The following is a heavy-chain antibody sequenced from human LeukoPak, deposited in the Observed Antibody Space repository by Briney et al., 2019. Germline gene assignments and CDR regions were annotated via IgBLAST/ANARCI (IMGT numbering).Heavy chain of an antibody. D-gene: IGHD3-22*01. V-gene: IGHV3-15*01. CDR3: TTGRHYDSSGYYQVYQY. Sequence: GGSLRLSCAASGFTFGNAWMTWVRQAPGKGLGWVGRIKSKSAGGTTDYAAPVKGRFTISRDDSKNMLYLQMNSLKTEDTAVYYCTTGRHYDSSGYYQVYQYWGQGTLVTVYS. J-gene: IGHJ1*01. CDR1: GFTFGNAW. CDR2: IKSKSAGGTT.